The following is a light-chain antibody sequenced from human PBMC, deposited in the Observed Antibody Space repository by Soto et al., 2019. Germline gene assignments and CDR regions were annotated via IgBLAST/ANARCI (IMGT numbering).Light chain of an antibody. CDR3: CSYAGSSLWV. CDR2: DVT. J-gene: IGLJ3*02. CDR1: SSDVGAYNY. Sequence: QSALTQPRSVSGSPGQSVTISCTGTSSDVGAYNYVSWYQQHPGRAPKLVIYDVTKRPSGVPDRFSGSKSGSTASLTISGLQAEDEADYYCCSYAGSSLWVFGGGTKLTVL. V-gene: IGLV2-11*01.